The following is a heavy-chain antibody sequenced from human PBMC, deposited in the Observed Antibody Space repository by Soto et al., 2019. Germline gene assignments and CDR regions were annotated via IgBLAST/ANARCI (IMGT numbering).Heavy chain of an antibody. CDR2: ISSSGHYI. Sequence: PGGSLRLSCAASGFTLSSYGMDWVRQAPGKGLEWVSSISSSGHYIYYAESVKGRFTTSRDNARNSLYLQMNSLRAEDTAVYYCARNEGITMIRGVPLYDYWGQGTLVTVSS. CDR1: GFTLSSYG. CDR3: ARNEGITMIRGVPLYDY. D-gene: IGHD3-10*01. J-gene: IGHJ4*02. V-gene: IGHV3-21*01.